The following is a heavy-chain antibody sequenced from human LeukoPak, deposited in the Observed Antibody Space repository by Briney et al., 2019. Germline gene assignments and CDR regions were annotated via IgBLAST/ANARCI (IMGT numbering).Heavy chain of an antibody. J-gene: IGHJ5*02. V-gene: IGHV3-23*01. CDR1: GFTFTSYG. CDR2: ISGSGGGT. D-gene: IGHD3-10*01. Sequence: GGSLRLSCAASGFTFTSYGVSWVRQAPGKGLEWVSAISGSGGGTVYADSVKGRFTISRDNSKNTVYLQMNSLRAEDTAVYYCAREDYSGSGNFYLQGGWFDPWGQGILVTVSS. CDR3: AREDYSGSGNFYLQGGWFDP.